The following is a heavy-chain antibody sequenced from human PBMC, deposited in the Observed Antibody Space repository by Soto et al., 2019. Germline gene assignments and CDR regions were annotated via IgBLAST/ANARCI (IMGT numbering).Heavy chain of an antibody. Sequence: PSETLSLTCTVSGGSISSSSYYWGWIRQPPGKGLEWIGSIYYSGSTYYNPSLKSRVTISVDTSKNQFSLKLSSVTAADTAVYYCAREVAAVGEIDYWGQGTLVTV. CDR2: IYYSGST. J-gene: IGHJ4*02. CDR1: GGSISSSSYY. CDR3: AREVAAVGEIDY. V-gene: IGHV4-39*07. D-gene: IGHD6-13*01.